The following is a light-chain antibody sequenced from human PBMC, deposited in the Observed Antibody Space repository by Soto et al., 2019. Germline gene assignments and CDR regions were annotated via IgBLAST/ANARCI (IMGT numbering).Light chain of an antibody. Sequence: DIQMTQSPSSLSASVGDRVTITFRASQGIRNDLGCYQQKPGKAPKRLIYAASSLQSGVPSRFSGSGSGTEFTLTISSLQPEDFATYYCLQHNSYPLTFGGGTKVDIK. CDR3: LQHNSYPLT. CDR1: QGIRND. J-gene: IGKJ4*01. V-gene: IGKV1-17*01. CDR2: AAS.